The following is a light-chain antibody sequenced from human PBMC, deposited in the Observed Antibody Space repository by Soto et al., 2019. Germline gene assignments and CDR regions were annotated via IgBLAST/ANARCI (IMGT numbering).Light chain of an antibody. Sequence: DTVMTQSPDSLAVSLGERATINCRSTQSVFSNSNNKNYLAWFQQKPGQPPKLLIYWAATRESGVPDRFSGSGSGTEFTLTISSLQAQDVAVYYCQQYYGSPLTFGGGTKV. CDR2: WAA. J-gene: IGKJ4*01. V-gene: IGKV4-1*01. CDR3: QQYYGSPLT. CDR1: QSVFSNSNNKNY.